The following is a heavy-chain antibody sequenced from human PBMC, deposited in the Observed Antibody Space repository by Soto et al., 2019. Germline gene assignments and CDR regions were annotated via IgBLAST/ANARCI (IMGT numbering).Heavy chain of an antibody. CDR3: AVTPNCGRDCSAASYWYFDI. Sequence: EVQLLESGGGLVQPGGSVRLSCAASGLTFGNYAMSWVRQAPGKGLEWVSAISGDSGRTYYADSGKGRFTISSDNSKNTLYLQMNTLRAEDTAVYYCAVTPNCGRDCSAASYWYFDIWGRGTLVTVSS. CDR2: ISGDSGRT. V-gene: IGHV3-23*01. CDR1: GLTFGNYA. D-gene: IGHD2-21*02. J-gene: IGHJ2*01.